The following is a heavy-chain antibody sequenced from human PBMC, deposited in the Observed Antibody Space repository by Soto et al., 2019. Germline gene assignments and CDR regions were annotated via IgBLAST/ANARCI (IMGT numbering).Heavy chain of an antibody. CDR1: GYSSTIYW. CDR3: AFDGGPFDY. V-gene: IGHV5-10-1*01. D-gene: IGHD3-16*01. CDR2: IDPSDSHT. J-gene: IGHJ4*02. Sequence: GESLKISCKGSGYSSTIYWISWVRQMPGKGLEWMGRIDPSDSHTNYSPSSQGHVTISVDKSITTAYLQWSSLKASDTAMYYRAFDGGPFDYWGQGTLVTVSS.